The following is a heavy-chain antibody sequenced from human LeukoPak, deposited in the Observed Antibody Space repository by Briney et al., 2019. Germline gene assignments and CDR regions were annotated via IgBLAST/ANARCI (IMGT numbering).Heavy chain of an antibody. CDR3: MRSDYGGLVDP. D-gene: IGHD4-17*01. CDR1: GFPLRTYI. Sequence: PGGSLRLSCAASGFPLRTYIMTWVRQAAGKGLKWVSTISGSGGSTYYADSVKGRFTISRDNSKNTLYLEMNSLRVDDTATYFCMRSDYGGLVDPWGQGTLVTVSS. CDR2: ISGSGGST. V-gene: IGHV3-23*01. J-gene: IGHJ5*02.